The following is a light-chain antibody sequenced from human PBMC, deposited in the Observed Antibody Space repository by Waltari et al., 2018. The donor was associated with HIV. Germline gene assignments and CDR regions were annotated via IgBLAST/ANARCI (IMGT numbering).Light chain of an antibody. V-gene: IGLV2-23*02. CDR3: CSYAGSSTYV. Sequence: QSALTQPASVSWSPGPSITISCTGTSSDVGSYHLFSWYQQHPGKAPKLMIYEVSKRPSGVSNRFSGSKSGNTASLTISGLQAEDEADYYCCSYAGSSTYVFGTGTKVTVL. CDR2: EVS. J-gene: IGLJ1*01. CDR1: SSDVGSYHL.